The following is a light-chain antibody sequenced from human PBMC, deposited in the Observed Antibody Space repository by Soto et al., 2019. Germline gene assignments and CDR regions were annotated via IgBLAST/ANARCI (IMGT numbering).Light chain of an antibody. CDR3: QQHNNWHRT. J-gene: IGKJ1*01. Sequence: IMITRSPATVALSPGYGASLSCTASQIVSSLLGLYHHEPGPPFSLLSHGSTTRATRIPARFSGSRCGKEFTLTIRSLMSDDFAVYYYQQHNNWHRTSGQRTKMEIK. CDR2: GST. V-gene: IGKV3D-15*01. CDR1: QIVSSL.